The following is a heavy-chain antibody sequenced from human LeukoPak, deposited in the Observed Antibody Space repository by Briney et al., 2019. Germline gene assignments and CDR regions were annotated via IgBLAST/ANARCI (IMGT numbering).Heavy chain of an antibody. J-gene: IGHJ6*03. CDR2: IWYDGSNI. D-gene: IGHD3-10*01. CDR1: GFMFSDYG. V-gene: IGHV3-33*06. Sequence: GGSLRPSCAASGFMFSDYGMHWVRQAPGKGLEWVAAIWYDGSNIFYADSVKGRFTISRDNPKNALYLQMNSLRAEDTADYYCAKEGDRGEALYYYYMDVWGNGTTVTVSS. CDR3: AKEGDRGEALYYYYMDV.